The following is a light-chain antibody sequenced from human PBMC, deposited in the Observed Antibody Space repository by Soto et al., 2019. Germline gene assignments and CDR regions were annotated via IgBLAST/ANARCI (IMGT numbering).Light chain of an antibody. CDR1: QSISSY. CDR2: AAS. CDR3: QQSYSTPST. J-gene: IGKJ1*01. V-gene: IGKV1-39*01. Sequence: DIQMTQSPSSLSASLGDIVTISCRASQSISSYLNWYQQKKGKAPKXLIYAASSLQSGVPSRFSGSGSGTDFNLTISSLQPEDVATYYCQQSYSTPSTFGQGTKVDIK.